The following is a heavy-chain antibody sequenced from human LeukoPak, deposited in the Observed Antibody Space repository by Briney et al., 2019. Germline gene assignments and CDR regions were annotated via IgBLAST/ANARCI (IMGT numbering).Heavy chain of an antibody. D-gene: IGHD3-9*01. J-gene: IGHJ4*02. CDR2: MNPNSGNT. CDR1: GYTFTSHD. Sequence: PSVKVSCKASGYTFTSHDINWVRQATGQGLEWMGWMNPNSGNTGYAQKFQGRVTMTRNTSISTAYMELSSLRSEDTALYYCARSEVLRYFEGDYWGQETLVTVSS. CDR3: ARSEVLRYFEGDY. V-gene: IGHV1-8*01.